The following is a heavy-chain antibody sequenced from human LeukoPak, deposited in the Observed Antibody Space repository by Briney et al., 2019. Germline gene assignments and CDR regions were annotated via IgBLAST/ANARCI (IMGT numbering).Heavy chain of an antibody. CDR1: GFTFSSYA. D-gene: IGHD3-3*01. V-gene: IGHV3-23*01. J-gene: IGHJ4*02. Sequence: GGSLRLSCAGSGFTFSSYAMSWVRQAPGKGLEWVSAISGSGGSTYYADSVKGRFTISRDNSRNTVYLQLNSLRAEDTAVYYCTKARGYFGVDTIDYWGQGTLVTVSS. CDR2: ISGSGGST. CDR3: TKARGYFGVDTIDY.